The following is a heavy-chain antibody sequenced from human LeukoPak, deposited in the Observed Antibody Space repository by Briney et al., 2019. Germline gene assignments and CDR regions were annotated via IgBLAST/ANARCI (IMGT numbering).Heavy chain of an antibody. CDR2: IWYDGSNK. CDR1: GFTFSSYG. D-gene: IGHD6-13*01. Sequence: GGSLRLSCAASGFTFSSYGMHWVRQAPGKGLEWVAVIWYDGSNKYYADSVKGRFTISRDNSKNTLYLQMNSLRVEDTAVYYCARGAAGSLHTDYWGQGTLVTVSS. J-gene: IGHJ4*02. V-gene: IGHV3-33*01. CDR3: ARGAAGSLHTDY.